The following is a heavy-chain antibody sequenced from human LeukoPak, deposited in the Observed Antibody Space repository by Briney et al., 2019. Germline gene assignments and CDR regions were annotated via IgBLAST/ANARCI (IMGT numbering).Heavy chain of an antibody. Sequence: ASVKVSCKASGYTFTSYDINWVRQATGQGLEWMGWINPNSGGTNYAPKFQGRVTMTRNTSINTAYMELSRLRSDDTAVYYCARGLRGSPAFDYWGQGTLVTVSS. J-gene: IGHJ4*02. CDR2: INPNSGGT. V-gene: IGHV1-2*02. CDR1: GYTFTSYD. D-gene: IGHD2-2*01. CDR3: ARGLRGSPAFDY.